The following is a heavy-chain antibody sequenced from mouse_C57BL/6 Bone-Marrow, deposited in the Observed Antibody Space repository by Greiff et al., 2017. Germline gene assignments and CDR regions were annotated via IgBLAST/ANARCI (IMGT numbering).Heavy chain of an antibody. Sequence: VQLQQPGAELVKPGASVKLSCKASGYTFTSYWMHWVKQRPGRGLEWIGRIDPNSGGTTYNEKFKSKATLTVDKPSSTAYMQLSSLTSEDSAVCYCAHGNYFFWYYAVWGTGTTVTVSS. CDR1: GYTFTSYW. J-gene: IGHJ1*03. CDR2: IDPNSGGT. V-gene: IGHV1-72*01. D-gene: IGHD2-1*01. CDR3: AHGNYFFWYYAV.